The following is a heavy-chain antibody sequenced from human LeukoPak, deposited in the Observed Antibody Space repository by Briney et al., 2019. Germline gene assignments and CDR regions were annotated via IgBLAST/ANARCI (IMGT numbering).Heavy chain of an antibody. V-gene: IGHV3-23*01. J-gene: IGHJ4*02. CDR2: ISGSGGST. CDR1: GFTFSSYA. D-gene: IGHD3-3*01. CDR3: AKPRGGYYFDY. Sequence: GGSLRLSCAASGFTFSSYAINWVRQAPGKGLEWVSAISGSGGSTYYADSVKGRFTISRDNSKNTVYLQMNSLRPEDTAVYYCAKPRGGYYFDYWGQGTLVTVSS.